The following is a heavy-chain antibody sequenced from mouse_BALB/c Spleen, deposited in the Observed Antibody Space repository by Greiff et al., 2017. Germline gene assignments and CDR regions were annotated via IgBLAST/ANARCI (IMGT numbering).Heavy chain of an antibody. J-gene: IGHJ4*01. CDR1: GYTFTSYV. Sequence: VQLQQSGPELVKPGASVKMSCKASGYTFTSYVMHWVKQKPGQGLEWIGYINPYNDGTKYNEKFKGKATLTSDKSSSTAYMELSSLTSEDSAVYYCARDYRYDKMDYWGQGTSVTVSS. CDR3: ARDYRYDKMDY. D-gene: IGHD2-14*01. CDR2: INPYNDGT. V-gene: IGHV1-14*01.